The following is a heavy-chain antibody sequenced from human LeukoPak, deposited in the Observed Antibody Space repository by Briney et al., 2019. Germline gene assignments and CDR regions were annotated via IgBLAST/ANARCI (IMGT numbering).Heavy chain of an antibody. V-gene: IGHV3-23*01. J-gene: IGHJ6*02. CDR3: AKGDVVYADYYYGMDV. CDR1: GFTFSSYA. CDR2: ISGSGGST. Sequence: PGGSLRLSRAASGFTFSSYAMSWVRQAPGKGLEWVSAISGSGGSTYYADSVKGRFTISRDNSKNTLYLQMNSLRAEDTAVYYCAKGDVVYADYYYGMDVWGQGTTVTVSS. D-gene: IGHD2-8*02.